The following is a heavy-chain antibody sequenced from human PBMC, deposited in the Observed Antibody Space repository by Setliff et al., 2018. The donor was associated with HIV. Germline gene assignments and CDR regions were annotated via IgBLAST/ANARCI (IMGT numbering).Heavy chain of an antibody. CDR2: FRLSGGT. CDR1: GGSISNSY. J-gene: IGHJ4*02. CDR3: AGGRADAWEVLDS. V-gene: IGHV4-34*01. D-gene: IGHD1-26*01. Sequence: SETLSLTCTVSGGSISNSYWSWIRQTPGKGLEWIGEFRLSGGTNYNYNPSLETRVTISVDTSKNQFFLKLNSVTAADTAFYYCAGGRADAWEVLDSWGQGTLVTVSS.